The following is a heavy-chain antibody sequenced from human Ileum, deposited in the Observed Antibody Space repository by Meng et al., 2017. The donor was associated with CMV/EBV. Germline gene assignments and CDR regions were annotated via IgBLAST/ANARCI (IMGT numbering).Heavy chain of an antibody. D-gene: IGHD2-21*02. J-gene: IGHJ4*02. CDR1: FSLSTCGVG. Sequence: FSLSTCGVGVVWLRQPPGPALVCLALIYWDDDNHYNPSLRTRVTITKDTSKNQVVLTMTNMDPVDTATYYCAHRLPGGGDWNVGVFNHWGQGTLVTVSS. V-gene: IGHV2-5*02. CDR2: IYWDDDN. CDR3: AHRLPGGGDWNVGVFNH.